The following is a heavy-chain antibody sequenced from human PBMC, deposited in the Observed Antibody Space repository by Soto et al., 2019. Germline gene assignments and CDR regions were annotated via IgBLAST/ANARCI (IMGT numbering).Heavy chain of an antibody. CDR1: GYTFTNYG. D-gene: IGHD1-1*01. CDR3: ARGWTNWFDP. V-gene: IGHV1-18*04. Sequence: ASVKVSCKTSGYTFTNYGFSWVRRAPGQGLEWMGWISAYNGDTNYAQNFQGRVFMTTDTSTRTAYMELRSLRSDDTAVYYCARGWTNWFDPWGQGTLVTVSS. J-gene: IGHJ5*02. CDR2: ISAYNGDT.